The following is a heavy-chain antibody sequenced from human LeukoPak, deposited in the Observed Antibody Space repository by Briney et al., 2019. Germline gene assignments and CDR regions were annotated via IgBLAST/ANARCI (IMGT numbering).Heavy chain of an antibody. CDR1: GFTVSSNS. D-gene: IGHD5-12*01. Sequence: GGSLRLSCTVPGFTVSSNSMSWVRQAPGKGLEWVSFIYSDNTHYSDSVKGRFTISRDNAKNTLYLQMNSLRAEDTAVYYCAMGSVATLHYWGQGTLVTVSS. CDR3: AMGSVATLHY. CDR2: IYSDNT. J-gene: IGHJ4*02. V-gene: IGHV3-53*01.